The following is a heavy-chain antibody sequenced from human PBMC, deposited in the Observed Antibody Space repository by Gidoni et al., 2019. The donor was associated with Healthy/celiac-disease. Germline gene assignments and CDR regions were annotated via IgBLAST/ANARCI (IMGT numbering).Heavy chain of an antibody. V-gene: IGHV3-33*01. D-gene: IGHD2-21*02. CDR3: ARGGDHDAFDI. Sequence: QVQLVESGGGVVQPGRSLRLSCAASGFTFSSYGMHWVRQAPGKGLEGVAVIWYDGSNKYYADSVKGRFTISRDKSKNTLYLQMNSLRAEDTAVYYCARGGDHDAFDIWGQGTMVTVSS. CDR2: IWYDGSNK. J-gene: IGHJ3*02. CDR1: GFTFSSYG.